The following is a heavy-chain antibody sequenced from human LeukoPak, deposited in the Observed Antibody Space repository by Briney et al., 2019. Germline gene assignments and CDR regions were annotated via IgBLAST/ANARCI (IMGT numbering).Heavy chain of an antibody. CDR3: ARLPQSLYSGSYWVRSYYYYMDV. Sequence: SETLSLTCAVYGGSFSGYYWSWIRQTPGKGLEWIGEINHSGSTNYNPSLKSRVTISIDNSKSHFSLKLTSVTAADTAVYYCARLPQSLYSGSYWVRSYYYYMDVWGKGTTVTISS. D-gene: IGHD1-26*01. V-gene: IGHV4-34*01. J-gene: IGHJ6*03. CDR1: GGSFSGYY. CDR2: INHSGST.